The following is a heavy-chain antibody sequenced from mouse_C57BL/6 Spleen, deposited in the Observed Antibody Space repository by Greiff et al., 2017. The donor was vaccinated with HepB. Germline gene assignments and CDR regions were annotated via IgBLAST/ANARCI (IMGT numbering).Heavy chain of an antibody. Sequence: EVNVVESGGGLVQPGGSLKLSCAASGFTFSDYGMAWVRQAPRKGPEWVAFISNLAYSIYYADTVTGRFTISRENAKNTLYLEMSSLRSEDTAMYYCARLSNWDYFDYWGQGTTLTVSS. CDR2: ISNLAYSI. V-gene: IGHV5-15*01. J-gene: IGHJ2*01. CDR1: GFTFSDYG. CDR3: ARLSNWDYFDY. D-gene: IGHD4-1*01.